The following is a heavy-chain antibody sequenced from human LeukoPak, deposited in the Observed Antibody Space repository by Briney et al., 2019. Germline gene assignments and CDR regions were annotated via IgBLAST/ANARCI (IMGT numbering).Heavy chain of an antibody. Sequence: GGSLRLSCAASGFTVSSYYMSWVRQAPGKGLEWVSVIYSGGSTYYADSVKGRFTISRDNSKSTLYLQMNSLRAEDTAVYYCARDGTGWFFDFWGQGTLVTVSS. D-gene: IGHD6-19*01. J-gene: IGHJ4*02. CDR1: GFTVSSYY. CDR2: IYSGGST. CDR3: ARDGTGWFFDF. V-gene: IGHV3-66*01.